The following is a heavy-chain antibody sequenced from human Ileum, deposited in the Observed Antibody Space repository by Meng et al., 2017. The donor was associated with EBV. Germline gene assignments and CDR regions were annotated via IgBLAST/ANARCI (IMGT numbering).Heavy chain of an antibody. CDR2: IDRSGST. CDR3: ARDPAYPRGLFDS. CDR1: GDSFRNSDYY. V-gene: IGHV4-39*07. D-gene: IGHD3-10*01. J-gene: IGHJ4*02. Sequence: SETLPRTCTVSGDSFRNSDYYWACIRQSPGKGLEWLASIDRSGSTYYDPSLKNRVTISLDTSKNQFSLKLSSVTAADTAVYYCARDPAYPRGLFDSWGQGTLVTVSS.